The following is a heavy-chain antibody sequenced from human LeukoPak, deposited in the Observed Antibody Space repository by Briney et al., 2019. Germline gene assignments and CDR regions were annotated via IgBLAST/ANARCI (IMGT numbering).Heavy chain of an antibody. D-gene: IGHD3-22*01. Sequence: SQILSFTCTVAGGFISCGSYYWSWIRQPAGKGLEWIGRIYTSGSTNYNPSLKSRVTISVDTSKNQFSLKLSSVTAADTAVYYCARDYYDSPKALWYFDLWGRGTLVTVSS. V-gene: IGHV4-61*02. CDR3: ARDYYDSPKALWYFDL. CDR1: GGFISCGSYY. CDR2: IYTSGST. J-gene: IGHJ2*01.